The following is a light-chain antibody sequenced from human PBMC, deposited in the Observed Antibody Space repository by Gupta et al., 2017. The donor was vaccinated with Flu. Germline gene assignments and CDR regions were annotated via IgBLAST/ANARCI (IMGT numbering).Light chain of an antibody. Sequence: EIVLTQSPATLSLSPGDRAILSCRASQSVNIYLAWYQQKPGQPPRLLMFDASKRDAGIPDRFSGSGYGTDFTLTISTLEPEDFAVYYCQQRSGLPMSTFGQGTKLE. CDR1: QSVNIY. CDR3: QQRSGLPMST. V-gene: IGKV3-11*01. J-gene: IGKJ2*01. CDR2: DAS.